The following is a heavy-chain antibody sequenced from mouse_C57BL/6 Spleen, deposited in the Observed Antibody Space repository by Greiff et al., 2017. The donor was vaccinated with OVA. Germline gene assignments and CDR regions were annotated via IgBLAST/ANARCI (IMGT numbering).Heavy chain of an antibody. CDR1: GYTFTSYW. D-gene: IGHD3-3*01. CDR3: ASRGASY. V-gene: IGHV1-55*01. Sequence: QVQLQQPGAELVKPGASVKMSCKASGYTFTSYWITWVKPRPGHGLEWIGDIYPGSGSTNYNEKFTSKATLTVDTSSSTAYMQLSSLTSEDSAVYYCASRGASYWGQGTTLTVSS. J-gene: IGHJ2*01. CDR2: IYPGSGST.